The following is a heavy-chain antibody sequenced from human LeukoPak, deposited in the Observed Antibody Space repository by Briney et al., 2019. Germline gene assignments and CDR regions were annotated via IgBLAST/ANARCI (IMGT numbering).Heavy chain of an antibody. D-gene: IGHD3-10*01. CDR2: IKRDGSEK. CDR1: GFNFNSYW. V-gene: IGHV3-7*01. CDR3: ARDGPYGLGSPDY. Sequence: PGGSLRLSCAASGFNFNSYWMTWVRQAPGKGLDWVANIKRDGSEKYYGDSVKGRFTISSDYMKNLVYLQMDSLRAEDTGVYYCARDGPYGLGSPDYWGQGTLVTVSS. J-gene: IGHJ4*02.